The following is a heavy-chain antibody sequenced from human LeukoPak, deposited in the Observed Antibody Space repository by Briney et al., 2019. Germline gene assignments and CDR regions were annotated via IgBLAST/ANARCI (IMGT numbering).Heavy chain of an antibody. Sequence: GGSLRLSCTASGFTFGDHAMSWVRQAPGKGLEWVAVISYDGSNKYYADSVKGRFTISRDNSKNTLYLQMNSLRAEDTAVYYCAKWSRGSDYWGQGTLVTVSS. D-gene: IGHD3-16*01. CDR3: AKWSRGSDY. CDR2: ISYDGSNK. CDR1: GFTFGDHA. V-gene: IGHV3-30*01. J-gene: IGHJ4*02.